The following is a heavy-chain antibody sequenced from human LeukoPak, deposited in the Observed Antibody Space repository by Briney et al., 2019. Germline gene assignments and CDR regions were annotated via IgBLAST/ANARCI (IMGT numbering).Heavy chain of an antibody. CDR1: GGSISSGDYN. CDR3: ARGCSSTSSEGDAFDI. D-gene: IGHD2-2*01. CDR2: IYYSGST. Sequence: PPETLSLTCTVSGGSISSGDYNWSWIRQPPGKGLEWIGYIYYSGSTYYNPSLKSRVTISVDTSKNQFSLKLSSVTAADTAVYYCARGCSSTSSEGDAFDIWGQG. J-gene: IGHJ3*02. V-gene: IGHV4-30-4*01.